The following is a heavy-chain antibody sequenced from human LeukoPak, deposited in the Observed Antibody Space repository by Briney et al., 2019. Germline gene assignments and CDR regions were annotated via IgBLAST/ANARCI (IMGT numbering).Heavy chain of an antibody. CDR1: GGTFSSYA. D-gene: IGHD3-22*01. Sequence: GASVKVSCKASGGTFSSYAISWVRQAPGQGLEWMGGIIPIFGTANYAQRFQGRVTITADKYTSTAYMELSSLRSEDTAVYYCASGRNFNSGYYYFDYWGQGTLVTVSS. V-gene: IGHV1-69*06. J-gene: IGHJ4*02. CDR3: ASGRNFNSGYYYFDY. CDR2: IIPIFGTA.